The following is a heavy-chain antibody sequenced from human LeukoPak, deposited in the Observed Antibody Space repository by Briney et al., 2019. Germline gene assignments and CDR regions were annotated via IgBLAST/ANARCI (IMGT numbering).Heavy chain of an antibody. V-gene: IGHV4-61*02. Sequence: PSQTLSLTCTVSGGSISSGSYYWSWIRQPAGKGLEWIGRISTSGSTNYNPSLKSRVTISVDTSKNHFSLKLSSVTAADTAVYYCAREIPDYASYYYMDVWGKGTTVTVSS. D-gene: IGHD4-17*01. CDR1: GGSISSGSYY. CDR3: AREIPDYASYYYMDV. J-gene: IGHJ6*03. CDR2: ISTSGST.